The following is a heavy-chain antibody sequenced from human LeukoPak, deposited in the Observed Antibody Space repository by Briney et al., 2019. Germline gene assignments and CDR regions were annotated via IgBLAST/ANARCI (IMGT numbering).Heavy chain of an antibody. CDR3: ARGVVKLIYFDY. D-gene: IGHD3-22*01. CDR2: IYYSGST. J-gene: IGHJ4*02. CDR1: GGSISSGGYY. V-gene: IGHV4-31*01. Sequence: PSQTLSLTCTVSGGSISSGGYYWSWIRQHPGKGLEWIGYIYYSGSTYYNPSLKSLVTISVDTSKNQFSLKLSSVTAADTAVYYCARGVVKLIYFDYWGQGTLVTVSS.